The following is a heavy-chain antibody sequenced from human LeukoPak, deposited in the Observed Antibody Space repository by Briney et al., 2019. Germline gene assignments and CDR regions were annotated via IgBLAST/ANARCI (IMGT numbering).Heavy chain of an antibody. CDR1: GGSFSGYY. J-gene: IGHJ3*02. CDR3: ARGRRKGYCSSTSCKRGAFDI. CDR2: INHSGST. Sequence: SDTLSLTCAVYGGSFSGYYWSWIRQPPGKGLEWIGEINHSGSTNYNPSLKSRVTISVDTSKNQFSLKLSSVTAADTAVYYCARGRRKGYCSSTSCKRGAFDIWGQGTMVTVSS. D-gene: IGHD2-2*01. V-gene: IGHV4-34*01.